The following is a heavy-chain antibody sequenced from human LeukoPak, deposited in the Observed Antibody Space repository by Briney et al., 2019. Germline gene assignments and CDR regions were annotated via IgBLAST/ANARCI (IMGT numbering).Heavy chain of an antibody. V-gene: IGHV3-21*01. D-gene: IGHD3-10*01. CDR1: RFTFSSYS. Sequence: GGSLRLSCAASRFTFSSYSMNWVRQAPGKGLEWVSSISSSSSYIYYADSVKGRFTISRDNAKNSLYLQMNSLRAEDTAVYYCARDLMVRGRFGFDPWGQGTLVTVSS. CDR2: ISSSSSYI. J-gene: IGHJ5*02. CDR3: ARDLMVRGRFGFDP.